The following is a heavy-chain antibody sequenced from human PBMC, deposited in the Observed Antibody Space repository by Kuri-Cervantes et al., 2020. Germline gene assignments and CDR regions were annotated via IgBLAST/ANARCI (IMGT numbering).Heavy chain of an antibody. CDR3: ARDKNLSVGGIAAAGFDP. V-gene: IGHV4-59*01. CDR2: IYYSGST. J-gene: IGHJ5*02. Sequence: SETLSLTCAVSGGSISSYYWSWIRQPPGKGLEWIGYIYYSGSTNYNPSLKSRVTISVDTSKNQFSLKLSSVTAADTAVYYCARDKNLSVGGIAAAGFDPWGQGTLVTVSS. CDR1: GGSISSYY. D-gene: IGHD6-13*01.